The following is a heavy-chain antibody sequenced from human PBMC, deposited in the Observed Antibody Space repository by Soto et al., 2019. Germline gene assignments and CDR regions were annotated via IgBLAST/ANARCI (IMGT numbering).Heavy chain of an antibody. CDR1: GFTFSSYG. J-gene: IGHJ4*02. D-gene: IGHD3-22*01. CDR2: VSYDGSNK. CDR3: AKVDIIVSGYFYY. V-gene: IGHV3-30*18. Sequence: PGGSLRLSCAASGFTFSSYGMHWVRQAPDKGLEWVAVVSYDGSNKYYADSVKGRFTISRDNSKNTLYVQMNSLRAEDTAVYYWAKVDIIVSGYFYYWGQGTLVTVSS.